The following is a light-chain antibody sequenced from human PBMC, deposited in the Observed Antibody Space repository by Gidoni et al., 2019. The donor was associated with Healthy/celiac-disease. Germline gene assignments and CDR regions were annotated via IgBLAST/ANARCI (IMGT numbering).Light chain of an antibody. Sequence: TPSPATLSLSPGERATLSCRASQSVSSYLAWYQQKPGQAPRLLIYDASNRATGIPARFSGSGSGTDFTLTISSLEPEDFAVYYCQQRSNWITFGQGTRLEIK. CDR1: QSVSSY. CDR2: DAS. V-gene: IGKV3-11*01. CDR3: QQRSNWIT. J-gene: IGKJ5*01.